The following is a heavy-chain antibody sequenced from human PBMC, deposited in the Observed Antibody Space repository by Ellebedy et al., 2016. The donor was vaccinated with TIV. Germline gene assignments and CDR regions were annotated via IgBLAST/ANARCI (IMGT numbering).Heavy chain of an antibody. CDR2: INPNSGGT. CDR1: GYTFTGYY. J-gene: IGHJ4*02. CDR3: AIDYDILTGQTKFDY. Sequence: AASVKVSCKASGYTFTGYYMHWVRQAPGQGLEWMGWINPNSGGTNYAQKFQGRVTMTRDTSISTAYMELSRLRSDDTAVYYCAIDYDILTGQTKFDYWGQGTLVTVSS. V-gene: IGHV1-2*02. D-gene: IGHD3-9*01.